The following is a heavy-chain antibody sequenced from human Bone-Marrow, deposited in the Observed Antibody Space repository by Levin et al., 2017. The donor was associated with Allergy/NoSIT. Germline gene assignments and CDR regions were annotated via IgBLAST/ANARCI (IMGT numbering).Heavy chain of an antibody. J-gene: IGHJ6*02. CDR3: ARDTVGYCYGLDL. V-gene: IGHV3-33*01. D-gene: IGHD3-3*01. Sequence: GESLKISCAASGFTFSSYGMHWVRQAPGKGLEWVAVIWYDGSNKYYGDSVKGRFTVSRDNSENTLNLQMNSLRAEDTGIYYCARDTVGYCYGLDLWGQGTTVSVSS. CDR2: IWYDGSNK. CDR1: GFTFSSYG.